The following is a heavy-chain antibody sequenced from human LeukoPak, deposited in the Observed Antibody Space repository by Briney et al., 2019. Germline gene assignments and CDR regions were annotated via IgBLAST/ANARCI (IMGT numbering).Heavy chain of an antibody. Sequence: ASVKVSCKASGYTFTSYYMHWVRQAPGQGLEWMGIINPSGGSTSYAQKFQGRVTMTRDTSTSTVCMELSSLRSEDTAVYYCARVGGYYDSSGYSDYWGQGTLVTVSS. D-gene: IGHD3-22*01. CDR1: GYTFTSYY. CDR3: ARVGGYYDSSGYSDY. CDR2: INPSGGST. V-gene: IGHV1-46*01. J-gene: IGHJ4*02.